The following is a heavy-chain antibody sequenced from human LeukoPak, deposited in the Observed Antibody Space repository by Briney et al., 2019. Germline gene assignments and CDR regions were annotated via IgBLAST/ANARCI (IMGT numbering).Heavy chain of an antibody. J-gene: IGHJ4*02. Sequence: SGGSLRLSCAASGFTFSSYAMHWVRQAPGKGLEYVSAISSNGGSTYYANSVKGRFTISRDNSKNTLYLQMNSLRAEDTAVYYCAKAQKRGILTGYSFFDYWGQGTLVTVSS. CDR3: AKAQKRGILTGYSFFDY. V-gene: IGHV3-64*01. CDR2: ISSNGGST. D-gene: IGHD3-9*01. CDR1: GFTFSSYA.